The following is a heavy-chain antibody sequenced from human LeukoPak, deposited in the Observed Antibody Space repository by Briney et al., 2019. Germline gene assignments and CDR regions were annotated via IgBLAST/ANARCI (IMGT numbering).Heavy chain of an antibody. D-gene: IGHD2-8*01. CDR1: GGTISSSTNW. CDR2: IYHSGGT. V-gene: IGHV4-4*02. J-gene: IGHJ6*03. Sequence: SETLSLTCAVSGGTISSSTNWWSWVRQPPGKGLEWIGEIYHSGGTNYNPSLKSRITISVDKSQNQFSLKVNSLTAADTAVYYCATNGYYCMDVWGKGTTVTVSS. CDR3: ATNGYYCMDV.